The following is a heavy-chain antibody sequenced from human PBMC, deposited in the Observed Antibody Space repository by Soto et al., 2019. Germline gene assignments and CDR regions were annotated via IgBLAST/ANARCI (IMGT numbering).Heavy chain of an antibody. CDR1: GYTFTSYG. D-gene: IGHD3-3*01. CDR3: ARVTRRFLEWLLPDYYGMDV. Sequence: ASVNVSCKASGYTFTSYGISWVRQAPGQGLEWMGWISAYNGNTNYAQKLQGRVTMTTDTSTSTAYMELRSLRSDDTAVYYCARVTRRFLEWLLPDYYGMDVWGQGTTVTVSS. J-gene: IGHJ6*02. CDR2: ISAYNGNT. V-gene: IGHV1-18*01.